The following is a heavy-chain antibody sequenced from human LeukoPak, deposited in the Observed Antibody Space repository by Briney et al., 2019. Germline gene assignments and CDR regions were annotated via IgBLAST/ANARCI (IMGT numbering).Heavy chain of an antibody. V-gene: IGHV4-34*01. J-gene: IGHJ3*02. CDR2: INHSGST. CDR3: ARGYDFWSGYYRDAFDI. Sequence: SETLSLTCAVYGGSFSGYYWSWIRQPPGKGLEWIGEINHSGSTNYNPSLKRRVTISVDTSKNQFSLKLSSVTAADTAVYYCARGYDFWSGYYRDAFDIWGQGTMVTVSS. CDR1: GGSFSGYY. D-gene: IGHD3-3*01.